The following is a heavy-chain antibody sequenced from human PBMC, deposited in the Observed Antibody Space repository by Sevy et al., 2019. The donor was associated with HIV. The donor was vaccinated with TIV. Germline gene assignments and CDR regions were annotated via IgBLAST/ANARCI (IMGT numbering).Heavy chain of an antibody. D-gene: IGHD2-15*01. CDR1: GFSFISYA. Sequence: GGSLRLSCAASGFSFISYAMNWVRQAPGKGLEWVSAISGSDGATYYADSVKGRFSISRDNSKNTLYLQRDSLRAEDTAVDYCAKDIVAVVVDALDIGGQGPMVT. CDR3: AKDIVAVVVDALDI. CDR2: ISGSDGAT. V-gene: IGHV3-23*01. J-gene: IGHJ3*02.